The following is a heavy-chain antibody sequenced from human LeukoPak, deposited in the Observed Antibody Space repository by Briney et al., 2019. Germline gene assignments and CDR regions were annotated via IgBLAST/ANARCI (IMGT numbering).Heavy chain of an antibody. D-gene: IGHD3-22*01. Sequence: SGGSLRLSCAASGFTFSSYSMNWVRQAPGKGLEWVSYISSSSSTIYYADSVKGRFTISRDNAKNSLYLQMNSLRAEDTAVYYCARLYDSLGWYFDLWGRGTLVTVSS. J-gene: IGHJ2*01. CDR1: GFTFSSYS. V-gene: IGHV3-48*04. CDR2: ISSSSSTI. CDR3: ARLYDSLGWYFDL.